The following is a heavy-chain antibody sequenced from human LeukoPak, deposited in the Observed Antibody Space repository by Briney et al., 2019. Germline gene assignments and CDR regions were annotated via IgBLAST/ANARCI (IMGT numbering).Heavy chain of an antibody. CDR1: GFTFSNAW. CDR2: ISPTGSTT. J-gene: IGHJ4*02. Sequence: PGGSLRLSCAASGFTFSNAWMSWVRQAPGKGLVWVSRISPTGSTTSYADSVKGRFTVSRDNAKNTLYLQVNNLRAEDTAVYYCARGPSSNWSGLDFWGQGTLLTVSS. CDR3: ARGPSSNWSGLDF. D-gene: IGHD6-13*01. V-gene: IGHV3-74*01.